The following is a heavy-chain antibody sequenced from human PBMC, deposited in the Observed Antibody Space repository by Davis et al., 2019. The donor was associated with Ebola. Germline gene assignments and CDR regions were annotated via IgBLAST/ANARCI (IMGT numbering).Heavy chain of an antibody. CDR3: ARHGEGWEIDN. D-gene: IGHD1-26*01. V-gene: IGHV4-59*08. Sequence: GTLRLPCTVLAGSMSRYYWSWTRLPRGKGLEWTGYIYVSGSTNYNPSLKSRVTISVDTSKNQFSLKMSSGTAADTAVYYCARHGEGWEIDNWGQGTLVTVSS. CDR2: IYVSGST. CDR1: AGSMSRYY. J-gene: IGHJ4*02.